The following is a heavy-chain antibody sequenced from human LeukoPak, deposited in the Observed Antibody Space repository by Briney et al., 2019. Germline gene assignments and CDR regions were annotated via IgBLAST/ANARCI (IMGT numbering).Heavy chain of an antibody. J-gene: IGHJ3*02. CDR1: GGTFSSYA. D-gene: IGHD2-15*01. Sequence: GSSVKVSCKASGGTFSSYAISWVRQAPGQGLEWMGRIIPILGIANYAQKFQGRVTITADKSTSTAYMELSSLRSEDTAVYYCARDCIRYCSGGSYAGAFDIWGQGTMVTVSS. V-gene: IGHV1-69*04. CDR2: IIPILGIA. CDR3: ARDCIRYCSGGSYAGAFDI.